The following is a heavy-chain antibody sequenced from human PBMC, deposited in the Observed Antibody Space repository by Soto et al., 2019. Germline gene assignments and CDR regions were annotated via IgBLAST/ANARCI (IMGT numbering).Heavy chain of an antibody. D-gene: IGHD6-19*01. V-gene: IGHV1-8*01. Sequence: ASVKVSCKASGYTFTSYDINWVRQATGQGLEWMGWMNPNSGNTGYAQKFQGRVTMTRNTSISTAYMELSSLRSEDTAVYYCAILAVAGSGYYYYYGMDVWGQGTTVTVSS. J-gene: IGHJ6*02. CDR2: MNPNSGNT. CDR3: AILAVAGSGYYYYYGMDV. CDR1: GYTFTSYD.